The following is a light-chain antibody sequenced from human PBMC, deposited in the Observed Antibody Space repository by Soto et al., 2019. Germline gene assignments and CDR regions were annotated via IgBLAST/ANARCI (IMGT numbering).Light chain of an antibody. J-gene: IGLJ1*01. CDR3: SSYTSSSSRL. CDR1: SSDVGGYNY. V-gene: IGLV2-14*01. CDR2: EVS. Sequence: QSVLTQPASVSGSPGQSITISCTGTSSDVGGYNYVSWYQQHPGKAPKLMIYEVSNRPSGVSNRFSGSKSGNTASLTISGLQAEDEADYYCSSYTSSSSRLFGTGTQLTVL.